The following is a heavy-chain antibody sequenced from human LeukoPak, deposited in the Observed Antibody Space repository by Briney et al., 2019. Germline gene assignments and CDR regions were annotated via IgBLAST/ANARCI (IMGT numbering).Heavy chain of an antibody. Sequence: GGSLRLSCAASEFTFSSYAMSWVRQAPGKGLEWVSAISGSGGSTYYADSVKGRFTISRDNSKNTLYLQMNSLRAEDTAVYYCAKDRGGRWEGGQLWLFGAFDIWGQGTMVTVSS. V-gene: IGHV3-23*01. CDR3: AKDRGGRWEGGQLWLFGAFDI. D-gene: IGHD5-18*01. J-gene: IGHJ3*02. CDR2: ISGSGGST. CDR1: EFTFSSYA.